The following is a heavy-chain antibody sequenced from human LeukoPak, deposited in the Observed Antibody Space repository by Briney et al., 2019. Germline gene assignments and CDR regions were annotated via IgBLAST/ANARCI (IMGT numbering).Heavy chain of an antibody. V-gene: IGHV4-4*07. Sequence: SETLSLTCTVSSGSMSNYYWTWIRQPAGKGLEWVGRIHSTGSTTYHPSLKSRVSLSLDTSKNQFSLKVTSVTAAGTAVYYCARGHNWNDYFDPWGQGTLVTVSS. CDR2: IHSTGST. CDR1: SGSMSNYY. D-gene: IGHD1-20*01. CDR3: ARGHNWNDYFDP. J-gene: IGHJ5*02.